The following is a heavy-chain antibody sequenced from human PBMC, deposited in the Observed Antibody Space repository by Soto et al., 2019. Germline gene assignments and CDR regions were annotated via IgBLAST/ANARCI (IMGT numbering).Heavy chain of an antibody. CDR3: ARDGGLLWFGELIPRNWYDP. V-gene: IGHV1-46*01. CDR2: INPSGGST. Sequence: QVQLVQSGAEVKKPGASVKVACKASGYTFTSYYMHWVRQAPGQGLEWMGIINPSGGSTSYAQKFHGRATMTRDTSTSTVSMELSSLSFEDTAVYYCARDGGLLWFGELIPRNWYDPWGQGTLVTVSS. D-gene: IGHD3-10*01. CDR1: GYTFTSYY. J-gene: IGHJ5*02.